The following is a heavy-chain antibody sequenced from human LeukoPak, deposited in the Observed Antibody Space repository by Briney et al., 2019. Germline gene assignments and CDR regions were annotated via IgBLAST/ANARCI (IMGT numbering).Heavy chain of an antibody. CDR2: IKQDGSEK. J-gene: IGHJ6*04. D-gene: IGHD6-13*01. Sequence: GGSLRLSCAASGFTFSSYWMSWVRQAPGKGLEWVANIKQDGSEKYYVDSVKGRFTISRDNAKNSLYLQMNSLRAEDTAVHYCARVRGNSSLSSYGMDVWGKGTTVTVSS. CDR3: ARVRGNSSLSSYGMDV. CDR1: GFTFSSYW. V-gene: IGHV3-7*03.